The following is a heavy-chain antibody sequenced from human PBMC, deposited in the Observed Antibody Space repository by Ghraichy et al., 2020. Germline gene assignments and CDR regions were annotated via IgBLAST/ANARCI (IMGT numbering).Heavy chain of an antibody. D-gene: IGHD1-7*01. CDR2: IFNSGRT. V-gene: IGHV4-39*01. CDR3: VRHGSLELVHSDY. CDR1: GVSTGSINYY. J-gene: IGHJ4*02. Sequence: SETLSLTCAVSGVSTGSINYYWGWIRQPPGKGLEWIGSIFNSGRTHYNPSLESRVTISGDSSKNQFSLELSSVTAADTAVYYCVRHGSLELVHSDYWGQGTLVTVSS.